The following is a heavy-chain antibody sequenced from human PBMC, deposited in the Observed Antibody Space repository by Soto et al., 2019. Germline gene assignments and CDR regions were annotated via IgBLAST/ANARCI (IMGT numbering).Heavy chain of an antibody. D-gene: IGHD3-22*01. CDR3: VRDRRIYYADPHDEFVASDYEV. CDR2: FIPIFRTL. J-gene: IGHJ3*01. V-gene: IGHV1-69*01. Sequence: QVQLIQSEAEVQKPGSSVRVSCTASGGIFGSHGFSWVRQAPGQRLEWVGGFIPIFRTLTYTEKFQARVRIAADESTNTVYVDLSSLTSEDTAVYYCVRDRRIYYADPHDEFVASDYEVWGQGTMVSVSS. CDR1: GGIFGSHG.